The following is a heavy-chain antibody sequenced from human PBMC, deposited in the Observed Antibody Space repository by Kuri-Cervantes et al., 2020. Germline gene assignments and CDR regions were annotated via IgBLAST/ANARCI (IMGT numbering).Heavy chain of an antibody. D-gene: IGHD6-19*01. V-gene: IGHV3-7*01. CDR3: AREGDSSGWYTMDY. Sequence: GESLKISCAASGFTVSSNYMSWVRQAPGKGLEWVANIKQDGSEKYYVDSVKGRFTISRDNAKNSLYLQMNSLRAEDTAVYYCAREGDSSGWYTMDYWGQGTLVTVSS. J-gene: IGHJ4*02. CDR2: IKQDGSEK. CDR1: GFTVSSNY.